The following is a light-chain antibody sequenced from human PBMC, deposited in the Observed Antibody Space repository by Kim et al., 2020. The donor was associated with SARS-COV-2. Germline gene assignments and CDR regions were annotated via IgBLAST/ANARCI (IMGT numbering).Light chain of an antibody. CDR1: SSDVGGYNY. CDR3: ISYAGSNNLL. V-gene: IGLV2-8*01. J-gene: IGLJ3*02. Sequence: GQSVTTSCPGTSSDVGGYNYVSWYQPHPGKAPKLMIYEVSKRPSGVPARFSGSRSGNTASLTVSGLQAEDEADYYCISYAGSNNLLFGGGTQLTVL. CDR2: EVS.